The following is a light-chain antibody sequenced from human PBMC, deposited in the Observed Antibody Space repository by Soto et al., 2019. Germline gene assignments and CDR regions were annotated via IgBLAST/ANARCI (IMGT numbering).Light chain of an antibody. CDR3: QSYDSSLSGYV. Sequence: QSVLTQPPSVSEAPGQRVTISCTGSSSNIGAGYEAHWYQQVPGTAPKLLIYENNNRPSGFPDRFSGSKSGTSASLAITGLQAEDDAEYYCQSYDSSLSGYVFGTGTKGTVL. V-gene: IGLV1-40*01. CDR1: SSNIGAGYE. CDR2: ENN. J-gene: IGLJ1*01.